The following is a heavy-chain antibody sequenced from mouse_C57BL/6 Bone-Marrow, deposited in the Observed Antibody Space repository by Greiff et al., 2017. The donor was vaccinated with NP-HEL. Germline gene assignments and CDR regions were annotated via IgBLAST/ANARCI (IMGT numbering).Heavy chain of an antibody. J-gene: IGHJ4*01. CDR1: EYEFPSHD. D-gene: IGHD2-3*01. Sequence: EVKLQESGGGLVQPGESLKLSCESNEYEFPSHDMSWVRKTPEQRLELVAAINSDGGSTYYPATIEGRFIISRDNTKKTLYLLMSSLRSEDTALYYCARHRLLGAMDYWGQGTSVTVSS. V-gene: IGHV5-2*01. CDR2: INSDGGST. CDR3: ARHRLLGAMDY.